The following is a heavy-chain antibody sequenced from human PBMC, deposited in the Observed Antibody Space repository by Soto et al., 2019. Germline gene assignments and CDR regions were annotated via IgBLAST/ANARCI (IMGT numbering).Heavy chain of an antibody. CDR2: ISYDGSNK. J-gene: IGHJ6*02. V-gene: IGHV3-30*18. CDR1: GFTFSSYG. CDR3: AKDREDYYYGMDV. Sequence: ESGGGVVQPGRSLRLSCAASGFTFSSYGMHWVRQAPGKGLEWVAVISYDGSNKYYADSVKGRFTISRDNSKNTLYLQMNSLRAEDTAVYYCAKDREDYYYGMDVWGQGTTVTVSS.